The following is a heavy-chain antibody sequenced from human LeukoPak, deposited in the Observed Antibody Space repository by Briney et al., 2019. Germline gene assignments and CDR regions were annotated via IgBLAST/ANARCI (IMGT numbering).Heavy chain of an antibody. D-gene: IGHD3-10*01. CDR2: IYYSGST. CDR3: ARVGMVRGVIIPSYYFDY. J-gene: IGHJ4*02. CDR1: GGSISSYY. Sequence: NPSETLSLTCTVSGGSISSYYWSWIRQPPGKGLEWIGYIYYSGSTNYNPSLKSRVTISVDTSKNQFSLKLSSVTAADTAVYYCARVGMVRGVIIPSYYFDYWGQGTLVTVSS. V-gene: IGHV4-59*01.